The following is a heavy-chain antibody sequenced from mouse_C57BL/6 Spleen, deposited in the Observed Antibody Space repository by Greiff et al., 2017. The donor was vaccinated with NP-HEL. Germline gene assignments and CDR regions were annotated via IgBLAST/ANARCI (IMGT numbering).Heavy chain of an antibody. CDR2: IDPSDSYP. J-gene: IGHJ1*03. Sequence: VQLQQPGAELVMPGASVKLSCKASGYTFTSYWMHWVKQRPGQGLEWIGEIDPSDSYPNYNQKFKGKSTLTVDKSSSTAYMQLSSLTSEDSAVYYCARGARYGSSYDWYFDVWGTGTTVTVSS. V-gene: IGHV1-69*01. CDR3: ARGARYGSSYDWYFDV. D-gene: IGHD1-1*01. CDR1: GYTFTSYW.